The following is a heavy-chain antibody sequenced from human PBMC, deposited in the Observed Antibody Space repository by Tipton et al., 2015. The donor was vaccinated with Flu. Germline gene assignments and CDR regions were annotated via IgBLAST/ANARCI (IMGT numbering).Heavy chain of an antibody. CDR2: IYYSGST. Sequence: TLSLTCTVSGGSISSYYWSWIRQPPGKGLEWIGYIYYSGSTNYNPSLKSRVTISVDTSKNQFSLKLSSVTAADTAMYYCARGWGGYSYGFLWGQGTLVTVSS. D-gene: IGHD5-18*01. V-gene: IGHV4-59*12. J-gene: IGHJ4*02. CDR3: ARGWGGYSYGFL. CDR1: GGSISSYY.